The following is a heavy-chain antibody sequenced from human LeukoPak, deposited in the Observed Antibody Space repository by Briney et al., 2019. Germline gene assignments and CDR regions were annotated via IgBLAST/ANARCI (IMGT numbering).Heavy chain of an antibody. Sequence: PSETLSLTCTVSGGSISSYYWSWIRQPPGKGLEWIGYIYYSGSTNYNPSLKSRVTISVDTSKNQFSLKLSSVTAADTAVYYCARVTDRDYGDVDYWGQGTLVTVSS. D-gene: IGHD4-17*01. CDR1: GGSISSYY. CDR3: ARVTDRDYGDVDY. CDR2: IYYSGST. V-gene: IGHV4-59*01. J-gene: IGHJ4*02.